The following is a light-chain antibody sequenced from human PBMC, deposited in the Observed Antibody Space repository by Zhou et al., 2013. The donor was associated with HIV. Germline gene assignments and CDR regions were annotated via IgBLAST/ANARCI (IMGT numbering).Light chain of an antibody. J-gene: IGKJ1*01. CDR2: AAS. Sequence: IQLTQSPSSLSASVGDRVTITCRASQVISGSLAWYQQKPGKSPILLLYAASRLQSGVPSRFSGSGSGTDYTLTISSLEPEDVATYYCQEYYDTSVTFGQGTKVDIK. CDR3: QEYYDTSVT. CDR1: QVISGS. V-gene: IGKV1-NL1*01.